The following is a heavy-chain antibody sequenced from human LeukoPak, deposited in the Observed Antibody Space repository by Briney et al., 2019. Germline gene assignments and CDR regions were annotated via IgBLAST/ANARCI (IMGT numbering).Heavy chain of an antibody. CDR2: IYYSGST. J-gene: IGHJ4*02. V-gene: IGHV4-59*08. CDR3: ARMVILEWFNKVSYYFDY. D-gene: IGHD3-3*01. CDR1: GGSISSYY. Sequence: SETLSLTCTISGGSISSYYWTWIRQPPGKGLEWIGYIYYSGSTNYNPSLKSRVTISIDTSKNQFSLKLRSVTAADTAVYYCARMVILEWFNKVSYYFDYWGQGTLVTVSS.